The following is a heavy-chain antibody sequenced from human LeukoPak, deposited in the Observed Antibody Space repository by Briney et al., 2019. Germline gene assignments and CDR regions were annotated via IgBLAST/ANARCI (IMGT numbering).Heavy chain of an antibody. CDR3: ATLGSGYRGDY. Sequence: SETLSLTCTVSGGSISSYYWSWIRQPPGKGLEWIGYIYYSGSTYYNPSLKSRVTISVDTSKNQFSLKLSSVTAADTAVYYCATLGSGYRGDYWGQGTLVTVSS. J-gene: IGHJ4*02. D-gene: IGHD3-22*01. CDR2: IYYSGST. V-gene: IGHV4-59*06. CDR1: GGSISSYY.